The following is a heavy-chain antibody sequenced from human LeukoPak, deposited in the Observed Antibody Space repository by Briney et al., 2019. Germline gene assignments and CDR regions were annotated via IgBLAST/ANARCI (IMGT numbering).Heavy chain of an antibody. CDR2: ISSSSSTI. Sequence: GGSLRLSCAASGFTFSTYSMNWVRQAPGKGLEWVSYISSSSSTIYHADSVKGRFTISRDNAKNSLYLQMNSLRAEDTAVYYCPSTQPRWGAFDMWGQGTIVTVSS. CDR3: PSTQPRWGAFDM. J-gene: IGHJ3*02. V-gene: IGHV3-48*04. CDR1: GFTFSTYS. D-gene: IGHD1-14*01.